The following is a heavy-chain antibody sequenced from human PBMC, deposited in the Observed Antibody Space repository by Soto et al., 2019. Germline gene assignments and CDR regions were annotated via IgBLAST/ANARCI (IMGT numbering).Heavy chain of an antibody. J-gene: IGHJ6*03. V-gene: IGHV4-34*01. CDR1: GGSFSDYY. CDR2: INHSGST. D-gene: IGHD6-13*01. Sequence: SETLSLTCAVYGGSFSDYYWSWIRQPPGKGLEWIGEINHSGSTNYEPSLKSRVTISVDTSKNQFSLKLSSVTAADTAVYYCARGGSSWYRYYYYYTDVWGNGTTVTVSS. CDR3: ARGGSSWYRYYYYYTDV.